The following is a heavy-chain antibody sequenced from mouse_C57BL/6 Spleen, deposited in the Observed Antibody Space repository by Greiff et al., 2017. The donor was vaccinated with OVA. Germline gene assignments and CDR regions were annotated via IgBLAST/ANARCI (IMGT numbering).Heavy chain of an antibody. D-gene: IGHD2-4*01. V-gene: IGHV1-50*01. Sequence: QVQLQQPGAELVKPGASVKLSCKASGYTFTSYWMQWAKQRPGQGLEWIGEIDPSDSYTNYNQKFKGKATLTVDTSSSTAYMQLSSLTSEDSAVYYCARWRYDYPLGYWGQGTSVTVSS. J-gene: IGHJ4*01. CDR2: IDPSDSYT. CDR3: ARWRYDYPLGY. CDR1: GYTFTSYW.